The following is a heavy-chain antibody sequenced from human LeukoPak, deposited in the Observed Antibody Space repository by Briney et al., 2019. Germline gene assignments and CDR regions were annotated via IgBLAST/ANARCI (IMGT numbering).Heavy chain of an antibody. J-gene: IGHJ4*02. CDR2: IKHDASEK. D-gene: IGHD6-6*01. CDR1: GFTFSSYW. Sequence: GGSLRLSCAASGFTFSSYWMAWVRQTPGKGLEWVANIKHDASEKYYVDSVRGRFTISRDNAKNSLFLQMNGLRAEDTAVYYCARRGGSSSRRSPIDYWGQGTLVTVSS. V-gene: IGHV3-7*01. CDR3: ARRGGSSSRRSPIDY.